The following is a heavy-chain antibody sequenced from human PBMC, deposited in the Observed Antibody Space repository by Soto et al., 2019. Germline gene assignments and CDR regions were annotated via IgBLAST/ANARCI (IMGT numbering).Heavy chain of an antibody. CDR2: INPNSGGT. Sequence: ASVKVSCKASGYTFTGYYMHWVRQAPGQGLEWMGWINPNSGGTNYAQKFQGRVTMTRDTSISTAYMELSRLRSDDTAVYYCARGGRRTTETTDYGMDVWGQGTTVTVS. V-gene: IGHV1-2*02. D-gene: IGHD4-17*01. CDR3: ARGGRRTTETTDYGMDV. CDR1: GYTFTGYY. J-gene: IGHJ6*02.